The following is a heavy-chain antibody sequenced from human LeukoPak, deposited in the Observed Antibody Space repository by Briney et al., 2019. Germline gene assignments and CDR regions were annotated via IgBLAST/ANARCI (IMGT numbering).Heavy chain of an antibody. CDR2: ISYSGST. V-gene: IGHV4-61*05. J-gene: IGHJ4*02. D-gene: IGHD6-13*01. Sequence: SETLSLTCTVSGGSISSSSYYWGWIRQPPGKGLEWIGYISYSGSTNYNPSLKSRVTISVDTSKNQFSLKLSSVTAADTAVYYCARLGPAAGTSFDYWGQGTLVTVSS. CDR1: GGSISSSSYY. CDR3: ARLGPAAGTSFDY.